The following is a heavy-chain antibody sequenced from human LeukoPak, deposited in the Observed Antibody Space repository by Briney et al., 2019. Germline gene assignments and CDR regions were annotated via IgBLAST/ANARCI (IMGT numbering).Heavy chain of an antibody. D-gene: IGHD3-22*01. Sequence: GGSLRLSCAASGFTFSSYSMKWVRQAPGKGLEWVSYISSSSTIYYADSVKGRFTISRDNAKNSLYLQMNSLRAEDTAVYYCARGEVSVVVVIDYWGQGTLVTVSS. J-gene: IGHJ4*02. CDR3: ARGEVSVVVVIDY. V-gene: IGHV3-48*01. CDR1: GFTFSSYS. CDR2: ISSSSTI.